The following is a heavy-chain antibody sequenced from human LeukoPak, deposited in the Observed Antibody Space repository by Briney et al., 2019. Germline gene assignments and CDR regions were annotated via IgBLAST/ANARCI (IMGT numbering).Heavy chain of an antibody. Sequence: GGSLRLSCAASGFTYTTYWMSWFRRAPGRGLEWVTNIKFDETEKYLVESVKGRFTISRDNAKNSLFLKMNSLRVEDTAVYYCARGRDGSYWGQGTQVTVSS. D-gene: IGHD5-24*01. CDR3: ARGRDGSY. J-gene: IGHJ4*01. CDR2: IKFDETEK. V-gene: IGHV3-7*01. CDR1: GFTYTTYW.